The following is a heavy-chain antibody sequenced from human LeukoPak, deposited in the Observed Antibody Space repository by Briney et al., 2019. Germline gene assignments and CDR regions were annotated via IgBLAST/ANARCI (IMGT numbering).Heavy chain of an antibody. CDR2: FIPMFGTA. CDR3: ARHRPAKHYYDSSAYSPFDY. CDR1: GGTFSSYA. Sequence: GASVKVSCKASGGTFSSYAWVRQAPGQGLEWWGGFIPMFGTAKYAQKFQGRVTITADESTSTAYMELSSLRSEDTAVYYCARHRPAKHYYDSSAYSPFDYWGQGTLVTVSS. D-gene: IGHD3-22*01. V-gene: IGHV1-69*13. J-gene: IGHJ4*02.